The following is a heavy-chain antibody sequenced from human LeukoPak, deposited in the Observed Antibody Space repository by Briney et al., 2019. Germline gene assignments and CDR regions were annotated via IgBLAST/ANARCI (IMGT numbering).Heavy chain of an antibody. D-gene: IGHD3-9*01. CDR1: GGSISSGSYY. CDR3: ARENYDILTGFYYFDY. CDR2: IYYSGST. J-gene: IGHJ4*02. V-gene: IGHV4-61*01. Sequence: SQTLSLTCTVSGGSISSGSYYWSWIRQPPGKGLEWIGYIYYSGSTNYNPSLKSRVTISVDTSKNQFSLKLSSVTAADTAVYYCARENYDILTGFYYFDYWGQGTLVTVSS.